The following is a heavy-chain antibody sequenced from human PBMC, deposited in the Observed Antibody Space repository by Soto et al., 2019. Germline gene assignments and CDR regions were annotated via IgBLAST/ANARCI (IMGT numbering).Heavy chain of an antibody. D-gene: IGHD2-15*01. V-gene: IGHV1-69*13. CDR3: ARAWSAVVAANWFDP. Sequence: GASVKVSCKASGGTFSSYAISWVRQAPGQGLEWMGGIIPIFGTANYAQKFQGRVTITADESTSTAYMELSSLRSEDTAVYYCARAWSAVVAANWFDPWGQGTLVTVSS. CDR1: GGTFSSYA. J-gene: IGHJ5*02. CDR2: IIPIFGTA.